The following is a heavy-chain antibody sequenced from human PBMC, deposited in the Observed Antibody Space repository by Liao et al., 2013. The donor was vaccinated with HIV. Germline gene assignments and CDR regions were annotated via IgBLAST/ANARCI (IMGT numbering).Heavy chain of an antibody. V-gene: IGHV4-61*02. J-gene: IGHJ5*02. CDR2: IYTSGST. D-gene: IGHD2-15*01. CDR3: ARSMLLRPNWFDP. Sequence: QVQLQESGPGLVKPSQTLSLTCTVSGGSISSRSYYWSWIRQPAGKGLEWIGRIYTSGSTNYNPSLKSRVTISVDTSKNQFSLKLSSVTAADTAVYYCARSMLLRPNWFDPWGQGTPGPPSPQ. CDR1: GGSISSRSYY.